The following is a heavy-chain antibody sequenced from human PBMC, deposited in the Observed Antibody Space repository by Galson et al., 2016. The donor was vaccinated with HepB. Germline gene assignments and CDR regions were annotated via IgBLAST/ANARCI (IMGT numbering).Heavy chain of an antibody. CDR1: GFTFDDYT. CDR3: RGWNFDIDY. D-gene: IGHD1-7*01. Sequence: SLRLSCAASGFTFDDYTMHWVRQAPGKGLEWLALISWDGRSPDYADSVRGRFTISRDNTKNTVYLEMNSLRAEDTAVYYCRGWNFDIDYWGQGTLVSVSS. CDR2: ISWDGRSP. V-gene: IGHV3-43*01. J-gene: IGHJ4*02.